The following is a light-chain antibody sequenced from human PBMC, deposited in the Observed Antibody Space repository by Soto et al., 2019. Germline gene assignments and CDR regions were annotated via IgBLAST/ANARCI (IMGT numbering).Light chain of an antibody. Sequence: DIYMTQSPSTLSASVGDRVTITCRASQSISSWLAWYQEKPGKAPRLLIYDASSLESGVPSRFSGSASGTEFTLTISSLQPDDFATYYCQQYNYYFGPGTKVDIK. CDR1: QSISSW. J-gene: IGKJ3*01. CDR2: DAS. V-gene: IGKV1-5*01. CDR3: QQYNYY.